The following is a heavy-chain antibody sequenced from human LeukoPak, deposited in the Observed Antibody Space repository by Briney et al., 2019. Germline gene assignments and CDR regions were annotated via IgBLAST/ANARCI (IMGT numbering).Heavy chain of an antibody. CDR1: GGSISSSSYY. CDR3: ARQRRYSYGSRWGDY. V-gene: IGHV4-39*01. CDR2: IYYSGST. Sequence: SSETLSLTCTVSGGSISSSSYYWGWIRQPPGKGLEWIGSIYYSGSTYYNPSLKSRVTISVDTSKNQSSLKLSSVTAADTAVYYCARQRRYSYGSRWGDYWGQGTLVTVSS. D-gene: IGHD5-18*01. J-gene: IGHJ4*02.